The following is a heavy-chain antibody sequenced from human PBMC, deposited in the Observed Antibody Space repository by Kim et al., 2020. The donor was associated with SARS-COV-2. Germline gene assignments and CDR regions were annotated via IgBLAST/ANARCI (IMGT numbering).Heavy chain of an antibody. V-gene: IGHV4-59*01. CDR1: GGSISSYY. Sequence: SETLSLTCTVSGGSISSYYWSWIRQPPGKGLEWIGYIYYSGSTNYNPSLKSRVTISVDTSKNQFSLKLSSVTAADTAVYYCARGGYCSSTSCYAHFDYWGQGTLVTVSS. CDR2: IYYSGST. D-gene: IGHD2-2*01. CDR3: ARGGYCSSTSCYAHFDY. J-gene: IGHJ4*02.